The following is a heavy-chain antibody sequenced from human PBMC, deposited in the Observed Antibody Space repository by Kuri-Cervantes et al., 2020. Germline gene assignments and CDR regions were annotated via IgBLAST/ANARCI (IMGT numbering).Heavy chain of an antibody. CDR3: AIWDGYNSQYFDL. J-gene: IGHJ2*01. Sequence: ASVKVSCKASGYTFTSYGISWVRQAPGRGLEWMGWISAYNGNTNYAQKLQGRVTMTTDTSTSTAYMELSSLRSEDTAVYYCAIWDGYNSQYFDLWGLGTLVTVSS. D-gene: IGHD5-24*01. CDR1: GYTFTSYG. CDR2: ISAYNGNT. V-gene: IGHV1-18*01.